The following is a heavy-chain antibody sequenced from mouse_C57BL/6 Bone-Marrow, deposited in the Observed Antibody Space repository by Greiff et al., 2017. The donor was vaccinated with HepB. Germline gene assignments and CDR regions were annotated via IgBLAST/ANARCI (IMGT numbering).Heavy chain of an antibody. Sequence: EVKLVESEGGLVQPGSSMKLSCTASGFTFSDYYMAWVRQVPEKGLEWVANINYDGSSTYYLDSLKSRFIISRDNAKNILYLQMSSLKSEDTATYYCAIYYGNYWYFDVWGTGTTVTVSS. CDR1: GFTFSDYY. CDR3: AIYYGNYWYFDV. D-gene: IGHD2-1*01. J-gene: IGHJ1*03. CDR2: INYDGSST. V-gene: IGHV5-16*01.